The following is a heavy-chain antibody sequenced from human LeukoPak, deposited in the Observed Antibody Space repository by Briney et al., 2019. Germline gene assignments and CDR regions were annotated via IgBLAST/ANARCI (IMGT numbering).Heavy chain of an antibody. D-gene: IGHD1-26*01. Sequence: KTGGSLRLSCAASGFTFSSYSMNWVRQAPGKGLEWVSSISSSSSYIYYADSVKGRFTISRDNSKNTLYLQMNSLRAEDTAVYYCAREGALYYFDYWGQGTLVTVSS. CDR2: ISSSSSYI. CDR1: GFTFSSYS. J-gene: IGHJ4*02. V-gene: IGHV3-21*01. CDR3: AREGALYYFDY.